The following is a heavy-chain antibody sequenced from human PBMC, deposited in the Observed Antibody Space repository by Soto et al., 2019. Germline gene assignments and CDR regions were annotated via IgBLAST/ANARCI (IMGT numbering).Heavy chain of an antibody. V-gene: IGHV3-21*01. Sequence: SLRLSCVGSGFTFSTYSINWVRQAPGKGLEWVSSISSRSDIYYADSVKGRSTISRDNAKNSVSLQMNSLRAEDTAVYYCAREYTAWPLAYGLDVWGQGTTVTVSS. CDR3: AREYTAWPLAYGLDV. CDR1: GFTFSTYS. CDR2: ISSRSDI. D-gene: IGHD2-2*02. J-gene: IGHJ6*02.